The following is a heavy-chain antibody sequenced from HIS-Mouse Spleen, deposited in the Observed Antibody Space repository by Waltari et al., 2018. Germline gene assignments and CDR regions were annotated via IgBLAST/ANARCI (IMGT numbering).Heavy chain of an antibody. Sequence: EVQLVESGGGLVQPGGSLRLSCAASGFTFSSYWMHWVRQAPGKGLVWVSRSNSDGSSTSYADSGKGRFTISRDNAKNTLYLQMNSLRAEDTAVYYCARSSGSYYEVDAFYIWGQGTMVTVSS. CDR3: ARSSGSYYEVDAFYI. CDR1: GFTFSSYW. CDR2: SNSDGSST. D-gene: IGHD1-26*01. V-gene: IGHV3-74*01. J-gene: IGHJ3*02.